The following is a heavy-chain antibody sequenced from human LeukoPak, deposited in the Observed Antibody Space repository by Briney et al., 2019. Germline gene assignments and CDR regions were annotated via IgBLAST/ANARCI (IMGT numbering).Heavy chain of an antibody. CDR2: INPNSGGT. D-gene: IGHD3-3*01. V-gene: IGHV1-2*02. Sequence: ASVKVSCKASGYTFTGYYMHWVRQAPGQGLEWMGWINPNSGGTDYAQKFQGRVTMTRDTSISTAYMELNSLRSDDTAVYYCARDGGYDFWSGYYVDAFDIWGQGTMVTVSS. CDR1: GYTFTGYY. J-gene: IGHJ3*02. CDR3: ARDGGYDFWSGYYVDAFDI.